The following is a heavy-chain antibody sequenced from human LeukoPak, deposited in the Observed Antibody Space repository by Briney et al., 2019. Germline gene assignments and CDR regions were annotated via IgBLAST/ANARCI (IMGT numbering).Heavy chain of an antibody. D-gene: IGHD3-22*01. V-gene: IGHV3-9*01. Sequence: GRSLRLSCAASGFTFDDYAMHWVRQAPGKGLEWVSGISWNSGSIGYADSVKGRFTISRDNAKNSLYLQMNSLRAEDTALYYCAKDIDGSGYYPYFDYWGQGTLVTVSS. J-gene: IGHJ4*02. CDR3: AKDIDGSGYYPYFDY. CDR1: GFTFDDYA. CDR2: ISWNSGSI.